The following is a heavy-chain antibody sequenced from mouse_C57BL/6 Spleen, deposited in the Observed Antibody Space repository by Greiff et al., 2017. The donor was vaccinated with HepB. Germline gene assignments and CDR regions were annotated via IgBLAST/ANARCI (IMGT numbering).Heavy chain of an antibody. V-gene: IGHV1-55*01. J-gene: IGHJ2*01. CDR1: GYTFTSYW. D-gene: IGHD6-1*01. CDR3: ARTEVDAVRVFDY. CDR2: IYSGSGST. Sequence: VQLQQSAAGFVKPGASVKMSCMASGYTFTSYWITWVKQRPGQGLEWIGDIYSGSGSTNYHEKFKSMATLTVDTASSIVYMQISSLTSEDTAMYYCARTEVDAVRVFDYWGTGTTLTVSS.